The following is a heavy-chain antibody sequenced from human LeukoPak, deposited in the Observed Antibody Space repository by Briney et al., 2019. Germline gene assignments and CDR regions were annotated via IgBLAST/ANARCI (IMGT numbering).Heavy chain of an antibody. CDR1: GGSISSSSYY. D-gene: IGHD3-10*01. CDR3: ARVGDYYGSGSHFDY. J-gene: IGHJ4*02. Sequence: PSETLSLTCTVSGGSISSSSYYWGWIRQPPGKGLEWIGSIYYSGSTYYNPSLKSRVTISVDRSKNQFSLKLSSVTAADTAVYYCARVGDYYGSGSHFDYWGQGTLVTVSS. V-gene: IGHV4-39*07. CDR2: IYYSGST.